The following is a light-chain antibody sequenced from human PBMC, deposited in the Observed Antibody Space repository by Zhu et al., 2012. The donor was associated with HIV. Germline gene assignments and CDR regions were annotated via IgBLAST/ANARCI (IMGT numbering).Light chain of an antibody. V-gene: IGKV3-15*01. CDR2: GAS. CDR1: QSVGSN. Sequence: IVMTQSPATLSVSSGEGATLSCRISQSVGSNLAWYQQKPGQAPRLVIYGASTRATGIPARFSGSGSGTDFTLTISSLQSEDFAVYYCQHRNNGPPLTFGGGTKVEIK. CDR3: QHRNNGPPLT. J-gene: IGKJ4*01.